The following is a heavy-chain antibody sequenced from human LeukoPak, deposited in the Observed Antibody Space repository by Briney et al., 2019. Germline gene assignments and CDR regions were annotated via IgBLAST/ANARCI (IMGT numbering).Heavy chain of an antibody. CDR2: INHTGST. V-gene: IGHV4-34*01. CDR3: ARPPRRAAHGYFDL. J-gene: IGHJ2*01. Sequence: TPSETLSLTCAVYGGSFSSYYWSWIRQPPGKGLEWIGEINHTGSTNYNPSLKSRVTISVDTSKNQFSLKLSSVTAADTAVYYCARPPRRAAHGYFDLWGRGTLVTVSS. CDR1: GGSFSSYY. D-gene: IGHD2-15*01.